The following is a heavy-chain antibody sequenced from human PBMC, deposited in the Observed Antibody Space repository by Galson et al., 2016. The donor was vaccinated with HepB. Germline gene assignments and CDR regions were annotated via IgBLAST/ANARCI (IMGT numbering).Heavy chain of an antibody. CDR2: LSTSGSAT. J-gene: IGHJ4*02. CDR1: GFSVMNYA. Sequence: SLRLSCATSGFSVMNYAFTWVRQAPGKGLEWVSTLSTSGSATYSAAVNGRFTISRDKSKSSVFLQMTSLRPEDTALYFCARTQLAYYFDYWGQGALVSISS. CDR3: ARTQLAYYFDY. V-gene: IGHV3-23*01. D-gene: IGHD1-7*01.